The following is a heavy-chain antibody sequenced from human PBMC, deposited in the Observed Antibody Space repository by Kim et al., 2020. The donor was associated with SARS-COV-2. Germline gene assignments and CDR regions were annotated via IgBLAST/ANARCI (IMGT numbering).Heavy chain of an antibody. D-gene: IGHD3-10*01. CDR2: IWYDGSNK. V-gene: IGHV3-33*01. J-gene: IGHJ6*02. Sequence: GGSLRLSCAASGFTFSSYGMHWVRQAPGKGLEWVAVIWYDGSNKYYADSVNGRFTISRDNSKNTLYLQMNSLRAEDTAVYYCARDGITMVRDTHYYYGMDVWGQGTTVTVSS. CDR3: ARDGITMVRDTHYYYGMDV. CDR1: GFTFSSYG.